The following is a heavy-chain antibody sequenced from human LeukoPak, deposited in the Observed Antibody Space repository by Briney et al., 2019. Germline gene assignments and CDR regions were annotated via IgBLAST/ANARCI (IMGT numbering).Heavy chain of an antibody. CDR2: ISSSSSYI. CDR1: GFTFSSYS. CDR3: ARDEVTIFGVVTAEAFDI. Sequence: GGSLRLSCAAPGFTFSSYSMNWVRQAPGKGLEWVSSISSSSSYIYYADSVKGRFTISRDNAKNSLYLQMNSLRAEDTAVYYCARDEVTIFGVVTAEAFDIWGQGTMVTVSS. V-gene: IGHV3-21*01. D-gene: IGHD3-3*01. J-gene: IGHJ3*02.